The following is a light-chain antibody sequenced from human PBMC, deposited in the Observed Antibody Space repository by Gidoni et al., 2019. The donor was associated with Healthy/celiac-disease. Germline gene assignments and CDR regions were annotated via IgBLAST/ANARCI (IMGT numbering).Light chain of an antibody. CDR2: AAS. CDR3: QQSYSNLGT. V-gene: IGKV1-39*01. Sequence: DIQMTQSPSSLSASVGDRVTITCRASQSISSYLNWYQQKPGKAPKLLIYAASSLQSGVPSRFSGSRSGADFTLTIRSLQPEDFATYYCQQSYSNLGTFGQGTKVEIK. CDR1: QSISSY. J-gene: IGKJ1*01.